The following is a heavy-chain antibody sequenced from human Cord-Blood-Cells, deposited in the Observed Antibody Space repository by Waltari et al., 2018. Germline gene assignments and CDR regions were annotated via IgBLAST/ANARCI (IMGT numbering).Heavy chain of an antibody. D-gene: IGHD2-2*02. CDR1: GGTFSSYA. Sequence: QVQLVQSGAEVKKPGSSVKVSCKASGGTFSSYAISWVRQAPGPGLEWMGGIIPIFGTANYAQKFQGRVTITADESTSTAYMELSSLRSEDTAVYYCARSSGYCSSTSCYKEFDYWGQGTLVTVSS. CDR3: ARSSGYCSSTSCYKEFDY. CDR2: IIPIFGTA. V-gene: IGHV1-69*01. J-gene: IGHJ4*02.